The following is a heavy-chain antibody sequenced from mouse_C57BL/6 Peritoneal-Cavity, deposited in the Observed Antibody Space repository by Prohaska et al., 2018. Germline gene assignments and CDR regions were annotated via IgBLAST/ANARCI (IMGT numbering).Heavy chain of an antibody. V-gene: IGHV7-3*01. CDR3: ARSTVVFDY. CDR1: GFTFTDYY. Sequence: EVKLVESGGGLVQPGGSLSLSCAASGFTFTDYYMSWVRQPPGKALELLGCIRNKANSYTTEYSASVKGRFTISRDNSQSILYLQMNALRAEDSATYYCARSTVVFDYWGQGTTLTGSS. J-gene: IGHJ2*01. D-gene: IGHD1-1*01. CDR2: IRNKANSYTT.